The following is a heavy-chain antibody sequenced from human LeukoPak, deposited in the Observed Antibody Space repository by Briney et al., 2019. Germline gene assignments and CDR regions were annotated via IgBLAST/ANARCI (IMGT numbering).Heavy chain of an antibody. CDR2: IYYSGST. Sequence: SETPSLTCTVSGGSISSQYWSWIRQPPGKGLEWIAGYIYYSGSTNYNPSLKSRVTISVDSSKNQFSLKLSSVTAADTAVYYCAREGTSGTHLNWFDPWGQGTLVTVSS. V-gene: IGHV4-59*11. J-gene: IGHJ5*02. D-gene: IGHD1-1*01. CDR3: AREGTSGTHLNWFDP. CDR1: GGSISSQY.